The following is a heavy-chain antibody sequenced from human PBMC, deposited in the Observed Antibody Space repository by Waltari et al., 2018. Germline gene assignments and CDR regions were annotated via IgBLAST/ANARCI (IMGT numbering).Heavy chain of an antibody. CDR1: GYTFTGYY. D-gene: IGHD3-10*01. CDR3: ARLQYYYGSGSSDLDY. CDR2: TNPTSGGT. Sequence: QVQLVQSGAEVKKPGASVKVSCKASGYTFTGYYMHWVRQAPGQGLEWMGRTNPTSGGTNYDQTFQGRVTMTRDTSVSTAYMELSRLISDDTAGYYCARLQYYYGSGSSDLDYWGQGPLVPVSS. V-gene: IGHV1-2*06. J-gene: IGHJ4*02.